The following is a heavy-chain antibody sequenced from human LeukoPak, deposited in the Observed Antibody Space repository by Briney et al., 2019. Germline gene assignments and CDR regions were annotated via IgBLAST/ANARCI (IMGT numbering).Heavy chain of an antibody. CDR1: GGSFSGYY. CDR3: ATVLLWFGELTDFDY. J-gene: IGHJ4*02. Sequence: PSETLSLTCAVYGGSFSGYYWSWIRQPPGKGLEWIGEINHSGSTNYNPSLKSRVTISVDTSKNQFSLKLSSVTAADTAVYYCATVLLWFGELTDFDYWGQGTLVTVSS. CDR2: INHSGST. V-gene: IGHV4-34*01. D-gene: IGHD3-10*01.